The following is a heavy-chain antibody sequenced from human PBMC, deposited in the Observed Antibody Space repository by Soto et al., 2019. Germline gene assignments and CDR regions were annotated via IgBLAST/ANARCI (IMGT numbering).Heavy chain of an antibody. Sequence: QVQLQESGPGLVKPSQTLSLTCTVSGGSISSGDYYWSWIRQPPGQGLEWIGYIYYSGSTYYNPSLTSRVTISVDTSKNQFSLKLSSVTASDTAVYYCARDRQIPWCGSLDYYYYGMDVWGQGTTVTVSS. D-gene: IGHD3-10*01. CDR1: GGSISSGDYY. V-gene: IGHV4-30-4*01. CDR3: ARDRQIPWCGSLDYYYYGMDV. J-gene: IGHJ6*02. CDR2: IYYSGST.